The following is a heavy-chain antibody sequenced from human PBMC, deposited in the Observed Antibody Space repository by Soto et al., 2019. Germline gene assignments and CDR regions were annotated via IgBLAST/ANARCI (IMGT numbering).Heavy chain of an antibody. Sequence: QVQLVESGGGVVQPGRSLRLSCAASGFSFSSYGMHWVRQAPGKGLEWVAVIWYDGTNKYYADSVRGRFTISRDNSKNALYLQMNSLSAEGTAVFYCARGTMTPTYYNAMDVWGQGTTVTVSS. V-gene: IGHV3-33*01. D-gene: IGHD3-22*01. J-gene: IGHJ6*02. CDR1: GFSFSSYG. CDR3: ARGTMTPTYYNAMDV. CDR2: IWYDGTNK.